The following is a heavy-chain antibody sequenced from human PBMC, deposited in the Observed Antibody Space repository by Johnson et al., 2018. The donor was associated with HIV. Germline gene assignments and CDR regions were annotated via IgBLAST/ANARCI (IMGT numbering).Heavy chain of an antibody. CDR2: ISYDGSNK. CDR3: ARAMTTVSTWAFDI. Sequence: QVQLVESGGGVVRPGGSLRLSCAASGFTVSSNYMSWVRQAPGKGLEWVAVISYDGSNKYYADSVKGRFTISRDNSKNTLYLQMNSLRAEDTAVYYCARAMTTVSTWAFDIWGQGTMVTVSS. D-gene: IGHD4-17*01. CDR1: GFTVSSNY. J-gene: IGHJ3*02. V-gene: IGHV3-30-3*01.